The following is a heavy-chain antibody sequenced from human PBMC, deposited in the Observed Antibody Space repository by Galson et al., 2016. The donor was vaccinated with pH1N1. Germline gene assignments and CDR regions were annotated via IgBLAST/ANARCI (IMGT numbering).Heavy chain of an antibody. J-gene: IGHJ6*02. Sequence: SLRLSCAVSGFIFSDYHMDWVRQAPGKGLEWVGRSKKKVNGYSTEYATSVEGRFIISRDESQNSMYLQMSYLGLEDTAVYFCSRVLEGGVDVWGQGTTVIVSS. CDR3: SRVLEGGVDV. V-gene: IGHV3-72*01. CDR2: SKKKVNGYST. CDR1: GFIFSDYH.